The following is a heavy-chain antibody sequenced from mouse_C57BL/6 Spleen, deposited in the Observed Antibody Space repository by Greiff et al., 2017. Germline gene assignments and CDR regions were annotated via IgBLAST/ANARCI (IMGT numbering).Heavy chain of an antibody. CDR2: IYPGDGDT. J-gene: IGHJ4*01. CDR1: GYAFSSSW. CDR3: ARSGSRRYYAMDY. D-gene: IGHD4-1*01. V-gene: IGHV1-82*01. Sequence: QVQLQQSGPELVKPGASVKISCKASGYAFSSSWMNWVKQRPGKGLEWIGRIYPGDGDTNYNGKFKGKATLTADKSSSTAYMQLSSLTSEDSAVYFCARSGSRRYYAMDYWGQGTSVTVSS.